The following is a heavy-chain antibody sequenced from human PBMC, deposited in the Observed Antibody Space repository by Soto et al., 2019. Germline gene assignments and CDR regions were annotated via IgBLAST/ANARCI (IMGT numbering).Heavy chain of an antibody. J-gene: IGHJ6*02. CDR2: ITFSGNTV. CDR3: AKTPPGGYYYGMDV. V-gene: IGHV3-11*01. Sequence: PGGSLRLSCAASGFTFSDSYMSWIRQAPGKGLEWISYITFSGNTVYYADSVKVLSTISRDNSKNTLYLQMNSLRAEDTAVYYCAKTPPGGYYYGMDVWGRGTTVTVSS. CDR1: GFTFSDSY. D-gene: IGHD1-26*01.